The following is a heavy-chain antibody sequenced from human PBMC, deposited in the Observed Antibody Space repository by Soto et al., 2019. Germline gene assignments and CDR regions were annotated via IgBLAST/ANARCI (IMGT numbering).Heavy chain of an antibody. CDR2: IYHSGST. V-gene: IGHV4-4*02. D-gene: IGHD2-21*02. J-gene: IGHJ6*02. CDR3: VRDADETAIVPAPWLV. CDR1: GGSISSSHW. Sequence: SETLSLTCAVSGGSISSSHWWGWVRQAPGKGLEWIGEIYHSGSTNYNPSLKSRITMSVDKSKNQFSVNLSSVTAADTAVYYGVRDADETAIVPAPWLVWGRGTMVTVSS.